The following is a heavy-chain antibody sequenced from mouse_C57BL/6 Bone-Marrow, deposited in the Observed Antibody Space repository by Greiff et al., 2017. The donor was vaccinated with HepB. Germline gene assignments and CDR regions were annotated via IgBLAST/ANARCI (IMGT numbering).Heavy chain of an antibody. CDR1: GYAFSSSW. V-gene: IGHV1-82*01. CDR3: ASEDDPFDY. Sequence: QVQLKQSGPELVKPGASVKISCKASGYAFSSSWMNWVKQRPGKGLEWIGRIYPGDGDTNYNGKFKGKATLTADKSSSTAYMQLSSLTSEDSAVYFCASEDDPFDYWGQGTTLTVSS. CDR2: IYPGDGDT. D-gene: IGHD2-3*01. J-gene: IGHJ2*01.